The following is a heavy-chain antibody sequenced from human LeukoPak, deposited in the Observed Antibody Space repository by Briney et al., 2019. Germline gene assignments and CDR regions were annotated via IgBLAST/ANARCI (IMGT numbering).Heavy chain of an antibody. V-gene: IGHV3-30*18. CDR2: ISDDGSEI. J-gene: IGHJ5*02. Sequence: PGRSLRLSCASSGFTFSTYGMHWVRQALAKGVEWVTFISDDGSEIHYADSVKCRFTISRDNSKNTLYLEMNSLRPEDTAMYYCAKRARDLGGYYNWFDPWGQGTLVTVS. D-gene: IGHD3-22*01. CDR3: AKRARDLGGYYNWFDP. CDR1: GFTFSTYG.